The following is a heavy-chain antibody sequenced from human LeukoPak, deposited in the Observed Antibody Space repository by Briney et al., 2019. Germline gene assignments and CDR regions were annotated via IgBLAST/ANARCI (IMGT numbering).Heavy chain of an antibody. J-gene: IGHJ4*02. D-gene: IGHD1-1*01. CDR2: IYYSGSI. CDR3: ARGINSQLTYYFDY. Sequence: SETLSLACTVSSGSMSSSSYYWGWIRQPPGKGREWTGSIYYSGSIYYSPSLRTPVTISVDTTKNQFSLKLSSETAADTAVYYCARGINSQLTYYFDYWGQGTLVTVSS. V-gene: IGHV4-39*01. CDR1: SGSMSSSSYY.